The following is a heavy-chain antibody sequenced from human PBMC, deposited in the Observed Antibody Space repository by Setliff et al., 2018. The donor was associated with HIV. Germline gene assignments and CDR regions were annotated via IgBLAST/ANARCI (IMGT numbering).Heavy chain of an antibody. D-gene: IGHD3-3*01. V-gene: IGHV1-18*01. Sequence: ASVKVSCKASGYSFTTSGVSWVRQAPGQGLEWMGWINIRSGNTNYAQKFQGRVTMTTDTSTSTAYMELRSLRSDDTAAYYCARVPGIFGVVTTLYYFDYWGQGTLVTVS. CDR3: ARVPGIFGVVTTLYYFDY. J-gene: IGHJ4*02. CDR1: GYSFTTSG. CDR2: INIRSGNT.